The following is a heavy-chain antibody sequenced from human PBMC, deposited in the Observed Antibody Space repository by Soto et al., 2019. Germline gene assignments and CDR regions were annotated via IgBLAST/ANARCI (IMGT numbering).Heavy chain of an antibody. V-gene: IGHV3-13*05. D-gene: IGHD1-1*01. CDR3: AGALENPYFYYGLNV. Sequence: HPGGSLRLSCAASGFTFSSFDMRWVRQFKGKGLEWVSAIGTAGDPYYPGSVKGRFTISRDNSKNTLYLQMNSLRVEDTATYYCAGALENPYFYYGLNVWGQGTTVTVSS. J-gene: IGHJ6*02. CDR1: GFTFSSFD. CDR2: IGTAGDP.